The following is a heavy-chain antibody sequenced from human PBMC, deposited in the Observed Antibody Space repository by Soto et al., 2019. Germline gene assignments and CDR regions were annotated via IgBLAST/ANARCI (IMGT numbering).Heavy chain of an antibody. CDR2: IRSTTGYM. CDR1: GFTFSTYS. CDR3: ARSTSLGGMDV. Sequence: EVQLVESGEGLVKPGGSLRLSCAASGFTFSTYSMNWVRQAPGEGLEWVSSIRSTTGYMYNADSVKGRFTISRDNAKNSLYLQMISLRAEDTAVYYCARSTSLGGMDVWGQGTTVTVSS. D-gene: IGHD1-1*01. J-gene: IGHJ6*02. V-gene: IGHV3-21*01.